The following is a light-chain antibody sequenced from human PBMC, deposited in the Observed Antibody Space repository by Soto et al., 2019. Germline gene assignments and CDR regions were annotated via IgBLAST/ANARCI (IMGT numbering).Light chain of an antibody. Sequence: QSLLTQPPSASGTPGQRVTISCSGSHTKIGGNFVNWYQQFPGSAPKLLIYNDDQRPSGVPYRFSASKSGTSASLAISGLQSEDEADYYCATWDDSLNVLFGGGTKVTVL. V-gene: IGLV1-44*01. CDR1: HTKIGGNF. J-gene: IGLJ2*01. CDR3: ATWDDSLNVL. CDR2: NDD.